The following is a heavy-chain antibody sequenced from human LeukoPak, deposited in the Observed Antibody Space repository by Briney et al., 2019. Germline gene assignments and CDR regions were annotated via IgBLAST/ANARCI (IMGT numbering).Heavy chain of an antibody. CDR2: IKSKTNGGTT. V-gene: IGHV3-15*01. CDR1: GVTLSGYY. J-gene: IGHJ4*02. CDR3: TELVGATRAIDN. D-gene: IGHD1-26*01. Sequence: GGSLRLSCAAPGVTLSGYYMTGVRQATGEGLEGVGRIKSKTNGGTTDYAAPGKGTFTTSRDDSKTTLYLQMNSLNTEDTAMYYCTELVGATRAIDNWGQGTLVTVSS.